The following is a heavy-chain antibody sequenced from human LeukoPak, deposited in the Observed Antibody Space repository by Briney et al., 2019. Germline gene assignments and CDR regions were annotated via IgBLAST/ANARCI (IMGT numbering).Heavy chain of an antibody. J-gene: IGHJ4*02. Sequence: PSETLSLTCAVSGGSISSSNWWSWVRQPPGKGLEWIGEIYHSGSTNYNPSLKSRVTISVDKSKNQFSLKLSSVTAADTAVYYCARVPYDYGDYGADYWGQGTLVTVSS. V-gene: IGHV4-4*02. CDR2: IYHSGST. D-gene: IGHD4-17*01. CDR3: ARVPYDYGDYGADY. CDR1: GGSISSSNW.